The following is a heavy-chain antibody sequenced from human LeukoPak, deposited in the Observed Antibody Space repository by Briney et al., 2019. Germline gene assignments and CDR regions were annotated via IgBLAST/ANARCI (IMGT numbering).Heavy chain of an antibody. V-gene: IGHV1-69*01. Sequence: SVKVSCEASGGTFSSYAISWVRQAPGQGLEWMGGIIPIFGTANYAQKFQGRVTITADESTSTAYMELSSLRSEDTAVYYCARGDCYGSCSAYNHFDYWGQGTLVTVSS. CDR2: IIPIFGTA. J-gene: IGHJ4*02. CDR3: ARGDCYGSCSAYNHFDY. CDR1: GGTFSSYA. D-gene: IGHD3-10*01.